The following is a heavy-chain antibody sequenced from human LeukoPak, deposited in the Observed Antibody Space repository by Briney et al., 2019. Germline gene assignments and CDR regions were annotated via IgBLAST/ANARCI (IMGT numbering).Heavy chain of an antibody. CDR2: ISGTGTYI. J-gene: IGHJ4*02. CDR3: ARADGGFDPIDY. Sequence: GGSLRLSCAASGFDLRSYSMHWVRQAPGKGLEWVASISGTGTYIYYADSVKGRFTISRDNAKNSLYLQMNSLRVEDTAVYYCARADGGFDPIDYWGQGTLVTVTS. V-gene: IGHV3-21*01. CDR1: GFDLRSYS. D-gene: IGHD5-12*01.